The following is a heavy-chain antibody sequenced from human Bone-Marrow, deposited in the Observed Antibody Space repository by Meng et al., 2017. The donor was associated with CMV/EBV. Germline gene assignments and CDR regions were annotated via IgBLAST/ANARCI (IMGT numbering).Heavy chain of an antibody. D-gene: IGHD3-3*01. CDR1: GGSISSYY. CDR2: IYYSGST. CDR3: ATGHARGGFWSGYTSKYYYYGMDV. V-gene: IGHV4-59*01. J-gene: IGHJ6*02. Sequence: SETLSLTCTVPGGSISSYYWSWIRQPPGKGLEWIGYIYYSGSTNYNPSLKSRVTISVDTSKNQFSLKLSSATAADTAVYYCATGHARGGFWSGYTSKYYYYGMDVWGQGTTVTVSS.